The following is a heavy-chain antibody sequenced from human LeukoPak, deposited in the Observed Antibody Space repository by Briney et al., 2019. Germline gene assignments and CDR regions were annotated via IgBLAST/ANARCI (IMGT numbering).Heavy chain of an antibody. Sequence: GGSLRLSCAASGFTFSSYAMSWVRQAPGKGLEWVSAISGSGGSTYYADSVKGRFTISRDNSKNTLYLQMNSLRAEDTAVYYCAKAQEVRGVIPNHIDYWGQGTLVTVSS. CDR1: GFTFSSYA. CDR2: ISGSGGST. J-gene: IGHJ4*02. CDR3: AKAQEVRGVIPNHIDY. V-gene: IGHV3-23*01. D-gene: IGHD3-10*01.